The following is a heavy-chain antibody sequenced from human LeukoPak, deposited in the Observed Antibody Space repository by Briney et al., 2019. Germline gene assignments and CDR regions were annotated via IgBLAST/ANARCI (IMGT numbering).Heavy chain of an antibody. CDR1: GFIFSSYA. CDR3: VKRLNNYFDY. J-gene: IGHJ4*02. Sequence: LAGGSLRLSCSASGFIFSSYAMHWVRPAPGKGLEFVSGISSNGGSTYYADSVKARFTMSRDNSKNALYLQMSSLRAEDTAVYYCVKRLNNYFDYWGQGTLVTVSS. CDR2: ISSNGGST. V-gene: IGHV3-64D*06. D-gene: IGHD4/OR15-4a*01.